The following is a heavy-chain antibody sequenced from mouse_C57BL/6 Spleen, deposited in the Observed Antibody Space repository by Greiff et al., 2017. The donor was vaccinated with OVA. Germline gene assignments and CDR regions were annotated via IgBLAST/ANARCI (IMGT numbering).Heavy chain of an antibody. V-gene: IGHV1-72*01. J-gene: IGHJ4*01. CDR3: AGEEDYDAMDY. CDR2: IDPNSGGT. CDR1: GYTFTSYW. Sequence: QVQLQQPGAELVKPGASVKLSCKASGYTFTSYWMHWVKQRPGRGLAWIGRIDPNSGGTTYNEKFKSKATLTVDKPSSTAYMKRSRLTSEDSAVYYSAGEEDYDAMDYWGQGTSVTVSS.